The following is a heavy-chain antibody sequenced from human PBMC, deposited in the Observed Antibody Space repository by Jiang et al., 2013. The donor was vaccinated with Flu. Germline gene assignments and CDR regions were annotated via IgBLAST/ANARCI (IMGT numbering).Heavy chain of an antibody. D-gene: IGHD6-13*01. CDR3: ARYWVSNWFDP. CDR2: INPNSGGT. V-gene: IGHV1-2*02. CDR1: GYTFTGYY. J-gene: IGHJ5*02. Sequence: SGAEVKKPGASVKVSCKASGYTFTGYYMHWVRQAPGQGLEWMGWINPNSGGTKYAQKFQGRVTMTRDTSISTTYMELSRLRSDDSAVYYCARYWVSNWFDPWGQGTLVTVSS.